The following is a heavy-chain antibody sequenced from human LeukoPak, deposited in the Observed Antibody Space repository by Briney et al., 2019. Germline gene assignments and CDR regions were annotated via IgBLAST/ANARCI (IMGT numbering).Heavy chain of an antibody. J-gene: IGHJ4*02. CDR1: GFTVSSSS. CDR3: ASPGIVAAGTDRGFDY. Sequence: PGGSLRLSCAASGFTVSSSSMSWVRQAPGKGLEWVSVIYSDGGTDYADSVKGRFTISRHSSKNTLYLQMNSLRGEDTAVYYCASPGIVAAGTDRGFDYWGQGTLVTVSS. D-gene: IGHD6-13*01. CDR2: IYSDGGT. V-gene: IGHV3-53*04.